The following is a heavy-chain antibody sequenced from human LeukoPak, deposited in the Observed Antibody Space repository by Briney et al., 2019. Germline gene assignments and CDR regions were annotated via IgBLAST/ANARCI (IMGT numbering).Heavy chain of an antibody. D-gene: IGHD6-13*01. CDR2: IYYSGST. Sequence: SETLSLTCTVSGGSISSYYWSWIRQPPGKGLEWIGYIYYSGSTNYNPSLKSRVTISVDTSKNQCSLKLSSVTAADTAVYYCARSPSAASLPYYFDYWGQGTLVTVSS. J-gene: IGHJ4*02. CDR1: GGSISSYY. CDR3: ARSPSAASLPYYFDY. V-gene: IGHV4-59*01.